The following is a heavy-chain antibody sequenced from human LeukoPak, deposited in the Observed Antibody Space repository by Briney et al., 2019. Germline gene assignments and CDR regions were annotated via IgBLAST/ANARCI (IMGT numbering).Heavy chain of an antibody. CDR2: IYYSGST. J-gene: IGHJ3*02. V-gene: IGHV4-39*07. Sequence: SETLSLTCTVSGGSISSSSYYWGWIRQPPGKGLEWIGSIYYSGSTYYNPSLKSRVTISVDTSKNQFSLKLSSVTAADTAVYYCARDRDASLLWFGEFLTHDAFDIWGQGTMVTVSS. CDR1: GGSISSSSYY. CDR3: ARDRDASLLWFGEFLTHDAFDI. D-gene: IGHD3-10*01.